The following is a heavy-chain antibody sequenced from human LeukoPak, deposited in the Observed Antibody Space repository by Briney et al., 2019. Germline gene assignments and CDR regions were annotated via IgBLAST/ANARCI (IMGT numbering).Heavy chain of an antibody. V-gene: IGHV1-2*02. D-gene: IGHD6-13*01. CDR1: GFTFSSYA. J-gene: IGHJ4*02. CDR3: TRGGYSSSLYDY. Sequence: GGSLRLSCAASGFTFSSYAMHWVRQAPGQGLEWMGWISPINPNSDDVRYAQNFRGRVTMTKDTSISTAYMELSSLTSDDTALYYCTRGGYSSSLYDYWGQGTLVTVSS. CDR2: ISPINPNSDDV.